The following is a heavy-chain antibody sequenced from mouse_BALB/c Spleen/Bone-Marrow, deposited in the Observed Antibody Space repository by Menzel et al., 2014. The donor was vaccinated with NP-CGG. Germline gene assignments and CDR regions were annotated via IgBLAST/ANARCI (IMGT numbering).Heavy chain of an antibody. Sequence: EVQLVESGPELVKPGASVKMSCKASGYTFTSYVMHWVKQKPGQGLDWIGYINPYNDGTKYNEKFKGKATLTSDKSSSTAYMELSSLTSEDSAVYYCARGVYYDYDEGALDYWGQGTSVTASS. D-gene: IGHD2-4*01. V-gene: IGHV1-14*01. CDR2: INPYNDGT. J-gene: IGHJ4*01. CDR1: GYTFTSYV. CDR3: ARGVYYDYDEGALDY.